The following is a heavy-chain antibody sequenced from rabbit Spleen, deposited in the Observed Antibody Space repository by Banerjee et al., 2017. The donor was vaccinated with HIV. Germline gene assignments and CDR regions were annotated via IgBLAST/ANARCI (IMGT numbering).Heavy chain of an antibody. CDR3: ARDGAGGSYFAL. CDR2: IYAGSLVST. CDR1: RFSFSARYY. Sequence: QSLEESGGDLVKPGASLTLTCTASRFSFSARYYMCWVRQAPGKGLEWIACIYAGSLVSTYYASWAKGRFTISKTSSTTVTLQMTSLTAADTATYFCARDGAGGSYFALWGQGTLVTVS. J-gene: IGHJ6*01. V-gene: IGHV1S40*01. D-gene: IGHD8-1*01.